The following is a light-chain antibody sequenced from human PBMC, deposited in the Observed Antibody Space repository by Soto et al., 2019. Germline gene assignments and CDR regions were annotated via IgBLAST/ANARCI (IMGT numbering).Light chain of an antibody. CDR1: QSVSSN. CDR3: QQYGSSPWT. CDR2: GAS. V-gene: IGKV3-15*01. Sequence: EIVMTQSPATLSVSPGDXATLPCRASQSVSSNLAWYQQKPGQAPSLLIYGASTRATGIPARFSGSGSGTDFTLTISRLEPEDFAGYYCQQYGSSPWTFGQGTKV. J-gene: IGKJ1*01.